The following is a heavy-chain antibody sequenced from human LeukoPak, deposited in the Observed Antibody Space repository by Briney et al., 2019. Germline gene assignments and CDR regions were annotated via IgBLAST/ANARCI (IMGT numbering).Heavy chain of an antibody. V-gene: IGHV4-34*01. CDR3: ARETVTALGY. CDR1: GGSFSGYY. D-gene: IGHD2-21*02. Sequence: SETLSLTCAVYGGSFSGYYWSWIRQPPGKGLEWIGEINHSGSTDYNPSLKSRVTISVDTSKNQFSLKLSSVTAADTAVYYCARETVTALGYWGQGTLVTVSS. J-gene: IGHJ4*02. CDR2: INHSGST.